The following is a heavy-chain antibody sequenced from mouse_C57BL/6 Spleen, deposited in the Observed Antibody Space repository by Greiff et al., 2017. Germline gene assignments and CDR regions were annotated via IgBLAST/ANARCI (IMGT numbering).Heavy chain of an antibody. J-gene: IGHJ2*01. CDR3: ARGDGPSYDFDY. CDR1: GYTFTGYW. CDR2: INPSSGYT. Sequence: VQLQQSGAELVKPGASVKLSCKASGYTFTGYWMHWVKQRPGQGLEWIGYINPSSGYTKYNQKFKAKATLTADKSSSTAYMQLSSLTYEDSAVYYCARGDGPSYDFDYWGPGTTLTVSS. D-gene: IGHD1-1*01. V-gene: IGHV1-7*01.